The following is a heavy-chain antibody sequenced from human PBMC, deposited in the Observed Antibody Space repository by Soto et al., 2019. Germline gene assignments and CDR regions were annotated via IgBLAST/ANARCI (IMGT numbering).Heavy chain of an antibody. CDR2: IQSDGSST. CDR3: AREKAVAGTTFDY. Sequence: PGGSLRLSCAVSGFSLSSYWMHWVRQAPGKGLVWVSRIQSDGSSTNYADSVKGRFTISRDNAKNTLYLQMDSLRVEDTAVYYRAREKAVAGTTFDYWGLGTLVTVSS. CDR1: GFSLSSYW. D-gene: IGHD6-19*01. J-gene: IGHJ4*02. V-gene: IGHV3-74*01.